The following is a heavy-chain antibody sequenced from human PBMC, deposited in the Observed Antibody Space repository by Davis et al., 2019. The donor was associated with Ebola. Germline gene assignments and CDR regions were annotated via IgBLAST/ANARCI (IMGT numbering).Heavy chain of an antibody. Sequence: GGSLRLSCAASGFSFSSYGMHWVRQAPGKGLEWVANIKQDGSEKYYVDSVKGRFTISRDNAKKSLYLQMNSLRAEDTSMYYCARGYDFWNDYWGQGTLVTVSS. CDR3: ARGYDFWNDY. CDR1: GFSFSSYG. D-gene: IGHD3-3*01. J-gene: IGHJ4*02. CDR2: IKQDGSEK. V-gene: IGHV3-7*04.